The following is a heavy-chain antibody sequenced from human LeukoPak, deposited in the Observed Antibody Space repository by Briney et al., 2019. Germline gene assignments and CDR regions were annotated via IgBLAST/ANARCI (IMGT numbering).Heavy chain of an antibody. CDR3: ARGVIPAATYNWFDP. V-gene: IGHV4-34*01. D-gene: IGHD2-2*01. Sequence: PSESLSLTCAVYGGSFSGYYWIWIRQPPGKGLEWIGEINHSGSTNYNPSLKSRVTISVDTSKNQFSLKLSSVTAADTAVYYCARGVIPAATYNWFDPWGQGTLVTVSS. CDR2: INHSGST. J-gene: IGHJ5*02. CDR1: GGSFSGYY.